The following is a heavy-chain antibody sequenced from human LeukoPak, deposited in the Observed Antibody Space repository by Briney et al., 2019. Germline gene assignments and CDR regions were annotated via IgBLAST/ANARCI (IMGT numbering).Heavy chain of an antibody. CDR2: ISYDGSNK. CDR1: GFTFSSYA. CDR3: ARDLQYYHSSGYFDY. Sequence: GRSLRLSCAASGFTFSSYAMHWFRQAPGKGLEWVAVISYDGSNKYYADSVKGRFTISRDNSKNTLCLQMNSLRAEDTAVYYCARDLQYYHSSGYFDYWGQGTLVTVSS. V-gene: IGHV3-30*01. D-gene: IGHD3-22*01. J-gene: IGHJ4*02.